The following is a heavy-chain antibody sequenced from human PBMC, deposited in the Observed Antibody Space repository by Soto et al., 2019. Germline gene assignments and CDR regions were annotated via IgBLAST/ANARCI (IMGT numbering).Heavy chain of an antibody. CDR3: AREGGIVGAIDY. D-gene: IGHD1-26*01. V-gene: IGHV1-69*13. Sequence: SVKVSCKASGGTFSSYAISWARQAPGQGLEWMGGIIPIFGTANYAQKFQGRVTITADESTSTAYMELSSLRSEDTAVYYCAREGGIVGAIDYWGQGTLVTVSS. CDR2: IIPIFGTA. CDR1: GGTFSSYA. J-gene: IGHJ4*02.